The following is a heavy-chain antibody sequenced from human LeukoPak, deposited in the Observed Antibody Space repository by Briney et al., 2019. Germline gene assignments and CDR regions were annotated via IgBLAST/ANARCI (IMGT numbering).Heavy chain of an antibody. Sequence: GGSLRLSCAASGFTFSSYAMSWVRQAPGKGLEWVSAISGSGGSTYYADSVKGRFTISRDNSKNTLYLQMNSLRAEDTAVYYCAKTYCSSTSCYTGYYYMDVWGKGTTVTVSS. CDR1: GFTFSSYA. V-gene: IGHV3-23*01. D-gene: IGHD2-2*02. CDR2: ISGSGGST. J-gene: IGHJ6*03. CDR3: AKTYCSSTSCYTGYYYMDV.